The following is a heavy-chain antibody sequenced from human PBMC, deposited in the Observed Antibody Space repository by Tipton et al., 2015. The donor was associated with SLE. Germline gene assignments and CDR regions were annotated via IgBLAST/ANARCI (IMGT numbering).Heavy chain of an antibody. J-gene: IGHJ3*02. V-gene: IGHV4-30-4*01. CDR1: GGSFSDYY. CDR3: AREGEEDAFDI. Sequence: LRLSCAVYGGSFSDYYWSWIRQPPGKGLEWIGYIYYSGSTYYNPSLKSRVTISVDTSKNQFSLKLSSVTAADTAVYYCAREGEEDAFDIWGQGTMVTVSS. CDR2: IYYSGST.